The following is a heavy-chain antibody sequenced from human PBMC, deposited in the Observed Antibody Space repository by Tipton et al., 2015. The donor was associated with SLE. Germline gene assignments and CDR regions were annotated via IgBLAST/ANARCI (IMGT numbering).Heavy chain of an antibody. CDR2: IYSGGSST. Sequence: SLRLSCAGAGFTVSRNYMSWVRQAPGKGLEWVSLIYSGGSSTYYVDSVKGRFTISRDNSKNTLYLQMSSLRVEDTAVYYCAKDGTDCGGDCYYDWHFDLWGRGTLVTVSS. CDR3: AKDGTDCGGDCYYDWHFDL. CDR1: GFTVSRNY. D-gene: IGHD2-21*01. J-gene: IGHJ2*01. V-gene: IGHV3-23*03.